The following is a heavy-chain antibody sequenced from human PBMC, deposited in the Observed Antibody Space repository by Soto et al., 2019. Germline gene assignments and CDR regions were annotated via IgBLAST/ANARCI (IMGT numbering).Heavy chain of an antibody. Sequence: LSLTCAASGFTFDNYWMSWVRQAPGKGLEWVANIKKDGSETSYVESVKGRFTISRDNTKNSLYLHMNSLRADDTAVYYCARNEKWGQGTLVTVSS. V-gene: IGHV3-7*05. J-gene: IGHJ4*02. CDR1: GFTFDNYW. CDR3: ARNEK. CDR2: IKKDGSET.